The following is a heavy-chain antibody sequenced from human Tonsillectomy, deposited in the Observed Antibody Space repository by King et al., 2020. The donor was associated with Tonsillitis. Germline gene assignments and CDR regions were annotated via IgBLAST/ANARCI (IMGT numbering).Heavy chain of an antibody. CDR1: GFTFSAYA. J-gene: IGHJ3*02. CDR2: ISYDGSNK. Sequence: VQLVESGGGVVQPGRSLRLSCAASGFTFSAYAMHWVRQAPGKGLEWVAVISYDGSNKYYADSVKGRFTISRDNSKNTLYLQMNSLRAEDTAVYYCARGYSYGHDAFDMWGQGTMVSVSS. V-gene: IGHV3-30-3*01. CDR3: ARGYSYGHDAFDM. D-gene: IGHD5-18*01.